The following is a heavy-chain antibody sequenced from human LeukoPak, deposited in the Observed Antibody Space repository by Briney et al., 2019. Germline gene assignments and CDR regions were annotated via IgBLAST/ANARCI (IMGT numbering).Heavy chain of an antibody. V-gene: IGHV3-74*01. J-gene: IGHJ4*02. CDR3: ARGDAYALNF. CDR1: GFTFSSYW. D-gene: IGHD2-2*01. Sequence: QTGGSLRLSCAASGFTFSSYWVHWVRQAPGKGLVWVSRINSDGTTTAYADSVKGRFTISRDNAKNTLYLQMNSLRAEDTAVYSCARGDAYALNFWGQGTLVTVSS. CDR2: INSDGTTT.